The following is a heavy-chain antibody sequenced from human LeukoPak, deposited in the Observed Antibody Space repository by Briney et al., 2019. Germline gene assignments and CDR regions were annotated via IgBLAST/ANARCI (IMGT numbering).Heavy chain of an antibody. CDR1: GFTFSTYW. D-gene: IGHD3-22*01. J-gene: IGHJ4*02. Sequence: PGGSLRLSCSASGFTFSTYWMSWVRQAPGVGLEWVSAIDGGGGRTWHADSVRGRFTISRDNSENTLFMQMNSLRAEDTAVYYCAKDFYDSSGSRYDYWGQGTLVTVSS. V-gene: IGHV3-23*01. CDR2: IDGGGGRT. CDR3: AKDFYDSSGSRYDY.